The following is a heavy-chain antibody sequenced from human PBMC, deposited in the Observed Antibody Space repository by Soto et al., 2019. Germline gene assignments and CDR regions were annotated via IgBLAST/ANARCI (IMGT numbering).Heavy chain of an antibody. Sequence: SETLSLTSTVSGGSISSGGYYWSWIRQHPGKGLEWIGYIYYSGSTYYNPSLKSRVTISVDTSKNQFSLKLSSVTAADTAVYYCARDLKGLNWFDPWVQGTLFTVSS. CDR3: ARDLKGLNWFDP. J-gene: IGHJ5*02. V-gene: IGHV4-31*03. CDR1: GGSISSGGYY. CDR2: IYYSGST.